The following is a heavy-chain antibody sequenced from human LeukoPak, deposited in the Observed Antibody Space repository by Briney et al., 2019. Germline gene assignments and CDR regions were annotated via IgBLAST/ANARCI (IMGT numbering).Heavy chain of an antibody. V-gene: IGHV3-21*04. CDR2: ISSGSRYT. CDR3: ARGTGSDSWYIDY. Sequence: GGSLRLSCAASEFTFTTYGMHWVRQAPGKGLEWLSYISSGSRYTLYADSVGGRFTVSRDDAQNLLFLQMNSLRAEDTAVYFCARGTGSDSWYIDYWGQGTLVSVSS. J-gene: IGHJ4*02. D-gene: IGHD6-13*01. CDR1: EFTFTTYG.